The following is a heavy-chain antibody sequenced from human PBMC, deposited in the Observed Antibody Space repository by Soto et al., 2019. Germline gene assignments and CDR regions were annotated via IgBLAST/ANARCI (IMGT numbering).Heavy chain of an antibody. CDR2: IWYDGSNK. CDR1: GFTFSSYG. J-gene: IGHJ4*02. D-gene: IGHD3-22*01. Sequence: HPGGSLRLSCAASGFTFSSYGMHWVRQAPGKGLEWVAVIWYDGSNKYYADSVKGRFTISRDNSKNTLYLQMNSLRAEDTAVYYCAREGYYYDSSSTSGFDYRGQGTLVTVSS. CDR3: AREGYYYDSSSTSGFDY. V-gene: IGHV3-33*01.